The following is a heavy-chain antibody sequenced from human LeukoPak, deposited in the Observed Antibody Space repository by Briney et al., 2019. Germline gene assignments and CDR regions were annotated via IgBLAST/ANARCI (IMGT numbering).Heavy chain of an antibody. J-gene: IGHJ4*02. D-gene: IGHD3-9*01. V-gene: IGHV4-34*01. CDR1: GGSFSGYY. CDR2: INHSGST. Sequence: SETLSLTCAVYGGSFSGYYWSWIRQPPGKGLEWIGEINHSGSTNYNPSLKSRVTISVDTSKNQFSLKLSSVTAADTAVYYCARGRAERYYDILTGYYYFDYWGQGNLVTVSS. CDR3: ARGRAERYYDILTGYYYFDY.